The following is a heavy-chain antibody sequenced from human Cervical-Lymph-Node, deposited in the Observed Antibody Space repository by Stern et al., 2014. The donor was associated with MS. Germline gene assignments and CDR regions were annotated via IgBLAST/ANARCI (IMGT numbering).Heavy chain of an antibody. J-gene: IGHJ4*02. CDR2: FDPEDGET. V-gene: IGHV1-24*01. Sequence: VQLVESGAEVKKPGASVKVSCKVSGYTLTEFSMHWVRQAPGKGLEWMGRFDPEDGETFYAQKFQGRGTMPEDTPPDTAYMELSGLRSEDRAVYFCLGWYSFLGVGGGGYDYWGQGTLVTVSS. CDR3: LGWYSFLGVGGGGYDY. D-gene: IGHD3-16*01. CDR1: GYTLTEFS.